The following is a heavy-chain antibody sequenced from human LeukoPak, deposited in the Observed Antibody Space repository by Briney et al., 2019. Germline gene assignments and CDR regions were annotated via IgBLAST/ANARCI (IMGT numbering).Heavy chain of an antibody. CDR3: ARAVTYSGNAFDI. CDR1: GGSISSYY. Sequence: SETLSLTCTVSGGSISSYYWSWIRQPPGKGLEWIGYIYYSGSTNYNPSLKSRVTISVDTSKNQFSLKLSSVVAADTAVYYCARAVTYSGNAFDIWGQGTMVTVSS. J-gene: IGHJ3*02. V-gene: IGHV4-59*01. D-gene: IGHD4-17*01. CDR2: IYYSGST.